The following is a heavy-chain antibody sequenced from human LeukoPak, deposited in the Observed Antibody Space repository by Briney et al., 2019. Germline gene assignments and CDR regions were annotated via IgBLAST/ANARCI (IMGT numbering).Heavy chain of an antibody. CDR3: AIRDYGGDPVFDY. CDR1: GITFSSYS. J-gene: IGHJ4*02. Sequence: GGSLRLSCVASGITFSSYSMNWVRRAPGKGLEWVSYISSRSSTIYYADSVKGRFTISRDNAKNSLYLQMNSLRDEDTAVYYCAIRDYGGDPVFDYWGQGTLVTVSS. V-gene: IGHV3-48*02. D-gene: IGHD4-23*01. CDR2: ISSRSSTI.